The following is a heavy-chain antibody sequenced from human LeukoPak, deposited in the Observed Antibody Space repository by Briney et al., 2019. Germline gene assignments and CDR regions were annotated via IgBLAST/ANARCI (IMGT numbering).Heavy chain of an antibody. CDR1: VDSFSYFY. CDR3: ARGGSSGYGSQYYYMDV. Sequence: SETLSLTCTVPVDSFSYFYWSWIRQPPGKGLEWIGYIYYSGSTNYNPSLKSRVTISVDTSKNQFSLKLSSVTAADTAVYYCARGGSSGYGSQYYYMDVWGKGTTVTISS. J-gene: IGHJ6*03. V-gene: IGHV4-59*01. D-gene: IGHD3-22*01. CDR2: IYYSGST.